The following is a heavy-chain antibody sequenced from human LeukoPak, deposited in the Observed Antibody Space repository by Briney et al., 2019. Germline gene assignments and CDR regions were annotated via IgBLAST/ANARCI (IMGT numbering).Heavy chain of an antibody. V-gene: IGHV1-69*04. D-gene: IGHD1-7*01. J-gene: IGHJ4*02. CDR1: GGTLSSYA. CDR3: ARGTRGELHSDY. CDR2: IIPIFDIA. Sequence: ASVKVSCKASGGTLSSYAISWVRQAPGQGLEWMGRIIPIFDIANYAQKFQGRVTITADKSTSTAYMELSSLRSEDTAVYYCARGTRGELHSDYWGQGTLVTVSS.